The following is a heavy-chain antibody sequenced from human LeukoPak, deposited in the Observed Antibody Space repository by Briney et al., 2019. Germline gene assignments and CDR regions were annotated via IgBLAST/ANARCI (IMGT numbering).Heavy chain of an antibody. Sequence: SVKVSCKASGGTFSSYAISWVRQAPGQGLEWMGGIIPIFGTANYAQKFQGRVTITADQSTSTAYMELSSLRSEDTAVYYCARGQGSQRWLQYYYYYYMEVWGKGTTVTVSS. CDR1: GGTFSSYA. J-gene: IGHJ6*03. CDR2: IIPIFGTA. D-gene: IGHD5-24*01. CDR3: ARGQGSQRWLQYYYYYYMEV. V-gene: IGHV1-69*01.